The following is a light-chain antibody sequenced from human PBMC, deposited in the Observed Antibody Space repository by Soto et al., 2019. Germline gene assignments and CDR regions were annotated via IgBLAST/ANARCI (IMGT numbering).Light chain of an antibody. J-gene: IGLJ3*02. CDR2: INN. V-gene: IGLV1-44*01. CDR3: AAWDDSVNGWV. Sequence: QSVLTQPPSASGAPGQWVTFSCSGGSSNIAINTVNWYLQLPGTAPKLLIYINNQRPSGVSDRFSGSKSGTSASLAITGLQSEDEGDYYCAAWDDSVNGWVFGGGTKLTVL. CDR1: SSNIAINT.